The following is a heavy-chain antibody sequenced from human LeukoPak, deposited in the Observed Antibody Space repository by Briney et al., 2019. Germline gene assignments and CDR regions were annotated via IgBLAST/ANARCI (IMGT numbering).Heavy chain of an antibody. J-gene: IGHJ4*02. CDR2: IYHSGST. CDR1: GYSISSGYY. CDR3: ARSRYYGSGSSYDY. D-gene: IGHD3-10*01. V-gene: IGHV4-38-2*01. Sequence: SETLSLTCSVSGYSISSGYYWGWIRQPPGKGLEWIGSIYHSGSTYYNPSLKSRVTISVDTSKNQFSLKLSSVTAADTAVYYCARSRYYGSGSSYDYWGQGTLVTVSS.